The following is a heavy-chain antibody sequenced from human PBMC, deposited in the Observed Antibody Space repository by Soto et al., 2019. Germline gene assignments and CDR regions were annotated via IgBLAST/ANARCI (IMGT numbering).Heavy chain of an antibody. CDR2: ISYDGSNK. CDR3: ARDHHYYDSSGYHLGFDY. D-gene: IGHD3-22*01. J-gene: IGHJ4*02. CDR1: GFTFSSYA. Sequence: PGGSLRLSCAASGFTFSSYAMHWVRQAPGKGLEWVAVISYDGSNKYYADSVKGRFTISRDNSKNTLYLQMNSLRAEDTAVYYCARDHHYYDSSGYHLGFDYWGQGTLVTVSS. V-gene: IGHV3-30-3*01.